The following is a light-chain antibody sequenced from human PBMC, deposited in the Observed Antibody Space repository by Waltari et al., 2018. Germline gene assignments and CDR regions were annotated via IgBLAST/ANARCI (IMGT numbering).Light chain of an antibody. Sequence: SYELTQPSSVSVSPGQTARITCSGDVLAKRYTRWFQQKPGQAPVLVIYKDRERPSGIPELFPGSSSGTTVTLTISGAQVEDEADYYCYSVDDNKRVFGGGTKLTVL. J-gene: IGLJ2*01. CDR1: VLAKRY. V-gene: IGLV3-27*01. CDR2: KDR. CDR3: YSVDDNKRV.